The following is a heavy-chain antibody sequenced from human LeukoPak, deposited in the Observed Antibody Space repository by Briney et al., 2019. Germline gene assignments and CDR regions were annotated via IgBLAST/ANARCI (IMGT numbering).Heavy chain of an antibody. CDR3: ARLAGVGYTNSPFDY. CDR2: IYPGDSDT. J-gene: IGHJ4*02. V-gene: IGHV5-51*01. D-gene: IGHD5-24*01. CDR1: GYSFTTSW. Sequence: GESLKISCKGSGYSFTTSWIAWVRQLPGKGLEWMGFIYPGDSDTRYSPSFQGQVTISADKSINTAYLQWSSLKASDTAMYYCARLAGVGYTNSPFDYWGQGTLVTVSS.